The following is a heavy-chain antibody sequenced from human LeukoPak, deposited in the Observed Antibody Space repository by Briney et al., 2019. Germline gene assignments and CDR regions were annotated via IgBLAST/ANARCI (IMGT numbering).Heavy chain of an antibody. CDR3: ARTSGSYLKWFDP. J-gene: IGHJ5*02. D-gene: IGHD3-10*01. V-gene: IGHV4-39*01. CDR2: IYYSGST. CDR1: GASITSRDFY. Sequence: SETLSLTCTVSGASITSRDFYWGWFRQPPGKGLEWIGSIYYSGSTYYNPSLKSRVTISVDTSKNQFSLKLSSVTATDTAVYYCARTSGSYLKWFDPWGQGTLVTVSS.